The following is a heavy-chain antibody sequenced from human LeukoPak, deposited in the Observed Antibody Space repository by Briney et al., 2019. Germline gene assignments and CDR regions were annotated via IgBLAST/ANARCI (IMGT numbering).Heavy chain of an antibody. CDR1: GFTFSSYS. CDR2: ISSSSSYI. J-gene: IGHJ5*02. D-gene: IGHD3-16*01. V-gene: IGHV3-21*01. CDR3: ARGGTYDFACWFDP. Sequence: KPGGSLRLSCAASGFTFSSYSMNWVRQAPGKGLEWVSSISSSSSYIYYADSVKGRFTIFRDNAKNSLYLQMNSLRAEDTAVYYCARGGTYDFACWFDPWGQGTLVTVSS.